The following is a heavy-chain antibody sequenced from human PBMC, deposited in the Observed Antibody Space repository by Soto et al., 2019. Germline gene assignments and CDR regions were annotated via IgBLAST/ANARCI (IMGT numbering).Heavy chain of an antibody. CDR1: GFTFSSYG. D-gene: IGHD3-10*01. V-gene: IGHV3-33*01. J-gene: IGHJ4*02. Sequence: QVQLVESGGGVVQPGRSLRLSCAASGFTFSSYGMHWVRQAPGKGREWVAVIWYDGSNKYYADSVKGRFTISRDNSKNTLYLQMNSLRAEDTDVYYCARDRGSGMMPDYWGQGTLVTVSS. CDR3: ARDRGSGMMPDY. CDR2: IWYDGSNK.